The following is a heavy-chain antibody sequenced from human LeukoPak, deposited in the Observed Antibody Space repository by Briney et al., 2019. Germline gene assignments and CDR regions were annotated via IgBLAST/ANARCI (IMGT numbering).Heavy chain of an antibody. CDR1: GLTFRTYS. V-gene: IGHV3-48*01. CDR3: ATDISTHYFGS. CDR2: IDSSSDNK. J-gene: IGHJ4*02. D-gene: IGHD3-9*01. Sequence: GGSLRLSCAASGLTFRTYSMNWVRQAPGKGLEWVSYIDSSSDNKHYADSVKGRFTISRDNSRNTVFLQMNSLRAEDTAIYYCATDISTHYFGSWGQGTLVTVSS.